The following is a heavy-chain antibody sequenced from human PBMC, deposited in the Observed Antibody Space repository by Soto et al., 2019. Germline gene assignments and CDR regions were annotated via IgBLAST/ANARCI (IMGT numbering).Heavy chain of an antibody. CDR3: AREASAIVVVNSRPLSFDY. CDR2: IIPIFGTA. CDR1: GGTFSSYA. Sequence: ASVKVSCKASGGTFSSYAISWVRQAPGQGLEWMGGIIPIFGTANYAQKFQGRVTITADESTSTAYMELSSLRSEDTAVYYCAREASAIVVVNSRPLSFDYWGQGTLVTVSS. V-gene: IGHV1-69*13. J-gene: IGHJ4*02. D-gene: IGHD3-22*01.